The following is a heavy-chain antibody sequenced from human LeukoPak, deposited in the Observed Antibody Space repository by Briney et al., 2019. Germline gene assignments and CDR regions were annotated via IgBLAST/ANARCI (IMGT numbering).Heavy chain of an antibody. CDR2: MNPNSGNT. J-gene: IGHJ5*02. V-gene: IGHV1-8*01. CDR3: ALWFGDASGFDP. D-gene: IGHD3-10*01. CDR1: GYTFTSYD. Sequence: GASVKVSCKASGYTFTSYDINWVRQATGQGLEWMGWMNPNSGNTGYAQKFQGRVTMTRNTSISTAYMELSSLGSEDTAVYYCALWFGDASGFDPWGQGTLVTVSS.